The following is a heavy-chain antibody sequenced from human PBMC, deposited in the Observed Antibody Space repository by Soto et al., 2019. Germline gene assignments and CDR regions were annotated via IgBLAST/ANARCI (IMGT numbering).Heavy chain of an antibody. Sequence: PGGSLRLSCAASGFTVSSNYMSWVRQAPGKGLEWVSVIYSGGSTYYADSVKGRFTISRDNSKNTLYLQMNSLRAEDTAVYYCARDREDIVVVPVTYYYYYMDVWGKGTTVIVSS. D-gene: IGHD2-2*01. V-gene: IGHV3-66*01. CDR1: GFTVSSNY. CDR3: ARDREDIVVVPVTYYYYYMDV. CDR2: IYSGGST. J-gene: IGHJ6*03.